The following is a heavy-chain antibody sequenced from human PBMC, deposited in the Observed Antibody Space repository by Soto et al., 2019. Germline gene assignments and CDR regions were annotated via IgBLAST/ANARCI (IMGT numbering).Heavy chain of an antibody. J-gene: IGHJ3*02. CDR1: GFTFSSYV. Sequence: GGSLRLSCAASGFTFSSYVMSWVRQAPGKGLEWVSGISGSGGSTYYADSVKGRFTISRDNSKNTLYLQMNSLRAEDTAVYYCAKPVSPGPFPRDGYFDIWGQGTMVTVSS. CDR2: ISGSGGST. CDR3: AKPVSPGPFPRDGYFDI. D-gene: IGHD5-12*01. V-gene: IGHV3-23*01.